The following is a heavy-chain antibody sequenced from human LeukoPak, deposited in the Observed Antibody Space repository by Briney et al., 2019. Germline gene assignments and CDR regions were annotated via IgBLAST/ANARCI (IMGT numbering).Heavy chain of an antibody. Sequence: ASVKVSCKASGYIFTGYYMHWVRQAPGQGLEWMGWINANSGGTKYAQKFQGRVTMTRDTSISTAYMELSSLRSDDTAVYYCARDWRVRYYFDYWGQGTLVTVSS. CDR1: GYIFTGYY. V-gene: IGHV1-2*02. CDR3: ARDWRVRYYFDY. J-gene: IGHJ4*02. CDR2: INANSGGT. D-gene: IGHD3-3*01.